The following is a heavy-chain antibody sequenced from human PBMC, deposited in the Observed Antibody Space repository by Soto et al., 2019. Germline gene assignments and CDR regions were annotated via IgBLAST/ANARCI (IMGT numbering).Heavy chain of an antibody. D-gene: IGHD3-10*01. Sequence: QVQLVQSGAEVKKPGASVKVSCKASGYTFSNYALHWVRQAPGQRLEWMGWINADNGNTKYSQKFQGRVTFTRDTSASTAYMDLSSLRSEDTAVYYCASPSYGSGNYYWGQGTLVTVPS. CDR1: GYTFSNYA. V-gene: IGHV1-3*01. CDR2: INADNGNT. CDR3: ASPSYGSGNYY. J-gene: IGHJ4*02.